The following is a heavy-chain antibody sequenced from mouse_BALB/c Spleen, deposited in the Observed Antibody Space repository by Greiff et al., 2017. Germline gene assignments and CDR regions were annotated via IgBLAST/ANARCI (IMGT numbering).Heavy chain of an antibody. V-gene: IGHV5-6-5*01. CDR1: GFTFSSYA. Sequence: EVKLMESGGGLVKPGGSLKLSCAASGFTFSSYAMSWVRQTPEKRLEWVASISSGGSTYYPDSVKGRFTISRDNARNILYLQMSSLRSEDTAMYYCGRGGSFYYDYDGFAYWGQGTLVTVSA. D-gene: IGHD2-4*01. CDR2: ISSGGST. CDR3: GRGGSFYYDYDGFAY. J-gene: IGHJ3*01.